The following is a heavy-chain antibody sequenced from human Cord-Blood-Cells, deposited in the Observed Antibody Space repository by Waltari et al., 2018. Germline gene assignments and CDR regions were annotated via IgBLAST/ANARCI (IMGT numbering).Heavy chain of an antibody. CDR2: INPNSGGT. D-gene: IGHD2-15*01. CDR1: GYTFTGYY. CDR3: ARGVGCSGGSCYPDY. Sequence: QVQLVQSGAEVKKPGASVKVSCKASGYTFTGYYMHWVRQAPGQGLEWMGWINPNSGGTNYAQKLQGRVTMTRDTSISTAYMEPSRLRSDDTAVYYCARGVGCSGGSCYPDYWGQGTLVTVSS. V-gene: IGHV1-2*02. J-gene: IGHJ4*02.